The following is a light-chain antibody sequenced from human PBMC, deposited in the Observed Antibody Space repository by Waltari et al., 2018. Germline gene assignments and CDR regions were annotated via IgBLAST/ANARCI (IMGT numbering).Light chain of an antibody. J-gene: IGLJ2*01. V-gene: IGLV2-23*02. CDR1: SSDVGSYNL. Sequence: QSALTQPASVSGSPGQSITISCTGTSSDVGSYNLVSWYQQHPVKAPKLMIYEVIKRPSGVSNRFSGSKAGNTASLTISGLQAEDEADYYCCSYAGSSTFVFGGGTKLTVL. CDR2: EVI. CDR3: CSYAGSSTFV.